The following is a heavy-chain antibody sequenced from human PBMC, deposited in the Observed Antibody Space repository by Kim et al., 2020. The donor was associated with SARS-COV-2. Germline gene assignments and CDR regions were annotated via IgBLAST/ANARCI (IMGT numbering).Heavy chain of an antibody. V-gene: IGHV3-30*18. J-gene: IGHJ4*02. D-gene: IGHD5-12*01. CDR2: ISYDGSNK. Sequence: GGSLRLSCAASGFTFSSYGMHWVRQAPGKGLEWVAVISYDGSNKYYADSVKGRFTISRDNSKNTLYLQMNSLRAEDTAVYYCAKSIRAGGYNFDYWGQGTLVTVSS. CDR3: AKSIRAGGYNFDY. CDR1: GFTFSSYG.